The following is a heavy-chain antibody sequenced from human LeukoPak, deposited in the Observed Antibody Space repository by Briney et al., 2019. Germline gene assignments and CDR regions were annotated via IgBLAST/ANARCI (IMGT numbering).Heavy chain of an antibody. CDR2: LSGSGASS. D-gene: IGHD3-10*01. V-gene: IGHV3-23*01. CDR3: AKPMVRGVIAEYYFDY. CDR1: GFTFTTYA. J-gene: IGHJ4*02. Sequence: GGSLRLSCAASGFTFTTYAMSWVRQAPGKGLEWVSTLSGSGASSYYTDSVKGRFTISRDNSKSTLYLQMNSLRAEDTAVYFCAKPMVRGVIAEYYFDYWGRGTLVTVSS.